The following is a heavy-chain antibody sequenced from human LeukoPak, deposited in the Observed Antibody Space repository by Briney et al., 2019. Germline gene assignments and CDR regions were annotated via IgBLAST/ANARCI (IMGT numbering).Heavy chain of an antibody. J-gene: IGHJ4*02. D-gene: IGHD1-26*01. CDR2: ISYDGSNK. Sequence: PGRSLRLSCAASGFTFSSYGMHWVRQAPGKGLEWVAVISYDGSNKYCADSVKGRFTISRDNSKNTLYLQMNSLRAEDTAVYYCAKDLSGSYLDYFDYWGQGTLVTVSS. CDR3: AKDLSGSYLDYFDY. V-gene: IGHV3-30*18. CDR1: GFTFSSYG.